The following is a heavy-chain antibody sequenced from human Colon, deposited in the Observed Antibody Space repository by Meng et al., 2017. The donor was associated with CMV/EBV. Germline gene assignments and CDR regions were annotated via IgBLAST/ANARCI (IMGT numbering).Heavy chain of an antibody. CDR3: AKVGLGASTEICYFDY. J-gene: IGHJ4*02. CDR2: IYYSGRT. CDR1: GGSISSGGYY. V-gene: IGHV4-61*08. D-gene: IGHD1-26*01. Sequence: SETLSLTCSVSGGSISSGGYYWSWIRQPPGKGLEWIGFIYYSGRTIYNPSLKSRVTMSVDTSENQFSLKLTSVTAADAAVYFCAKVGLGASTEICYFDYWGQGALVTVSS.